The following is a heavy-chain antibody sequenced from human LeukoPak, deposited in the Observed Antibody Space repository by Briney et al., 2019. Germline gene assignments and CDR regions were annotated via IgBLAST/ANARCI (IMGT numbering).Heavy chain of an antibody. V-gene: IGHV3-23*01. CDR2: ISGSGGST. Sequence: GGSLRLSCAASGFTFSSSAMSWVRQVPGKGLEWVSAISGSGGSTYYADSVKGRFTISRDNSKNTLYLQMNSLRAEDTAVYYCARQPYHDAFDIWGQGTMVTVSS. CDR3: ARQPYHDAFDI. D-gene: IGHD2-2*01. CDR1: GFTFSSSA. J-gene: IGHJ3*02.